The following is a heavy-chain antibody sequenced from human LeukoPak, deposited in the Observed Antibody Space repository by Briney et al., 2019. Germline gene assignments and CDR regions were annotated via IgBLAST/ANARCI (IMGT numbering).Heavy chain of an antibody. CDR2: IISSSSYI. D-gene: IGHD3-10*01. Sequence: GGELRLYCATSGFTFSNSWMSWVGQAPGKGLEWISSIISSSSYIYYADSVKGRFTIYRDNAKNSLYLQMNSLRAEDTAVYYCARDGRDAMVRGVDYWGQGTLVTVSS. CDR1: GFTFSNSW. CDR3: ARDGRDAMVRGVDY. J-gene: IGHJ4*02. V-gene: IGHV3-21*01.